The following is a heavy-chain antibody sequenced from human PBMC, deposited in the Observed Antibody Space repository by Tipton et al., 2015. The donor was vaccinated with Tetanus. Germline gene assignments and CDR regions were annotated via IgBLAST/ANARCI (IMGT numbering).Heavy chain of an antibody. V-gene: IGHV3-23*01. CDR2: VSGNGGST. Sequence: GSLRLSCAASGFTLSRYTLNWVRQAPGKGLERVSGVSGNGGSTYYNDSVRGRFTVSRDNSGNTLYLQMNGLKVEDSAIYYCAKAKTWINLWFGDAWGPGTRVIVSS. CDR3: AKAKTWINLWFGDA. J-gene: IGHJ5*02. D-gene: IGHD3-10*01. CDR1: GFTLSRYT.